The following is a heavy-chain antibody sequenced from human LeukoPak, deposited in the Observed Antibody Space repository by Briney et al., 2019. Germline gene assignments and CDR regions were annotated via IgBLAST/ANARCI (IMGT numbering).Heavy chain of an antibody. D-gene: IGHD6-13*01. CDR3: AKDAAGLFDY. CDR1: GFTFSSHA. Sequence: GGSLRLSCAASGFTFSSHAMSWVRQAPGKGLEWVSAISGSGGSTYYADSVKGRFTFSRDNSNNTLYLQMNSLRAEDTAVYYCAKDAAGLFDYWGQGTLVTVSS. V-gene: IGHV3-23*01. J-gene: IGHJ4*02. CDR2: ISGSGGST.